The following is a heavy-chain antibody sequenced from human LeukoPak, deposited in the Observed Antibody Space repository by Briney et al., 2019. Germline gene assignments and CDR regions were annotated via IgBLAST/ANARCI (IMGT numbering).Heavy chain of an antibody. CDR1: GFTFSSYE. J-gene: IGHJ4*02. D-gene: IGHD1-26*01. CDR3: ARVRGSYCSDY. Sequence: GGSLRLSCAASGFTFSSYEMNWVRQAPGKGLEWVSYISSSGSTIYYADSVKGRFTISRDNAKNSLYLQMNSLRAEDTAVYYCARVRGSYCSDYWGQGTLVTVSS. V-gene: IGHV3-48*03. CDR2: ISSSGSTI.